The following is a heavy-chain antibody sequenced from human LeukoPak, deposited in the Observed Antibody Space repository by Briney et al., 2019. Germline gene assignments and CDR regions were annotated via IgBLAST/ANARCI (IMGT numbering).Heavy chain of an antibody. Sequence: PGGSLRLSCAASGFTFSDHYMDWVRQAPGKGLEWVGRTRNKANSYTTEYAASVKGRFTISRDGSKNSLYLQTNSLKTEDTAVYYCARSSVSSGDYWGQGTLVTVSS. CDR1: GFTFSDHY. J-gene: IGHJ4*02. V-gene: IGHV3-72*01. CDR2: TRNKANSYTT. D-gene: IGHD6-6*01. CDR3: ARSSVSSGDY.